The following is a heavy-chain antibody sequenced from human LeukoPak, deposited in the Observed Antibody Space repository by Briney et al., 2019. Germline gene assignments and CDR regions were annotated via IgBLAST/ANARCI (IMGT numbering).Heavy chain of an antibody. J-gene: IGHJ3*02. Sequence: GGSLRLSCAASGFTFSSYGMSWVRQAPGKRLEWVSAISGSGGSTYYADSVKGRFTISRDNSKNTLYLQMNSLRAEDTAIYYCAKGGVVHAFDIWGQGTMVTVSS. V-gene: IGHV3-23*01. CDR3: AKGGVVHAFDI. CDR1: GFTFSSYG. CDR2: ISGSGGST. D-gene: IGHD2-15*01.